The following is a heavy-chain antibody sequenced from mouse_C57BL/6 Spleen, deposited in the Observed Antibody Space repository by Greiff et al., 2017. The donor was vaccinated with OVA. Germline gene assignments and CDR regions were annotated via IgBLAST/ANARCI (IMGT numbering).Heavy chain of an antibody. Sequence: EVQVVESGPGLVKPSQSLSLTCSVTGYSITSGYYWNWIRQFPGNKLEWMGYISYDGSNNYNPSLKNRISITRDTSKNQFFLKLNSVTTEDTATYYCAREGYYGSSYDYWGQGTTLTVSS. J-gene: IGHJ2*01. CDR3: AREGYYGSSYDY. V-gene: IGHV3-6*01. CDR1: GYSITSGYY. CDR2: ISYDGSN. D-gene: IGHD1-1*01.